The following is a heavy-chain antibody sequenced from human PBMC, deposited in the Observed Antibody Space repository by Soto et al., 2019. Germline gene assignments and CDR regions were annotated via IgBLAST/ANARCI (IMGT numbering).Heavy chain of an antibody. CDR3: ARWVGGAMYDNSGKYDT. J-gene: IGHJ5*02. CDR1: GFTFSSNG. Sequence: QVQLVESGGGVVQPGRSLRLTCAASGFTFSSNGMHWVRQAPGKGLEWVALVAYDGSKTYYGDSGRGRFTTSRDNSETTLYLQMNSLRAEDTAVYYCARWVGGAMYDNSGKYDTCGQGTLVTVSS. D-gene: IGHD3-22*01. V-gene: IGHV3-30*03. CDR2: VAYDGSKT.